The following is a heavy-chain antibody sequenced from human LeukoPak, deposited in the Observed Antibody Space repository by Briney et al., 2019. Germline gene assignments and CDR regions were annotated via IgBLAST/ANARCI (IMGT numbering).Heavy chain of an antibody. CDR2: INHSGST. D-gene: IGHD6-13*01. CDR1: GGSISSSNW. Sequence: SGTLSLTCVVSGGSISSSNWWSWVRQPPGKELEWIGEINHSGSTNYNPSLKSRVTISVDTSKNQFSLKLSSVTAADTAVYYCARRRGHSSSWYGRGYYYMDVWGKGTTVTISS. CDR3: ARRRGHSSSWYGRGYYYMDV. J-gene: IGHJ6*03. V-gene: IGHV4-4*02.